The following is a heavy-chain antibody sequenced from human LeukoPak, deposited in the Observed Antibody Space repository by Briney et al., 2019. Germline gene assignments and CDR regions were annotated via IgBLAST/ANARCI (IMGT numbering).Heavy chain of an antibody. J-gene: IGHJ6*02. Sequence: ASVTVSCKASGYTFTSYDINWVRQATGQGLEWMGWMNPNSGNTGYAQKFQGRVTMTRNTSISTAYMELRSLRSDDTAVYYCARPLGTYYYYGMDVWGQGTTVTVSS. V-gene: IGHV1-8*01. CDR3: ARPLGTYYYYGMDV. D-gene: IGHD6-13*01. CDR2: MNPNSGNT. CDR1: GYTFTSYD.